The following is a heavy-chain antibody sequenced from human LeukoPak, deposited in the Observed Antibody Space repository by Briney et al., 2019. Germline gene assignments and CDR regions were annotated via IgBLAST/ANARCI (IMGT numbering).Heavy chain of an antibody. V-gene: IGHV3-23*01. CDR3: AKALLAAAGHGDAFDI. CDR1: GFTFSSYA. Sequence: TGGSLRLSCAASGFTFSSYAMSWVRQAPGKGLDWGSAISGSGGSTYYADSVKGRFTISRDNSKNTLYLQMNSLRAEDTAVYYCAKALLAAAGHGDAFDIWGQGTMVTVSS. CDR2: ISGSGGST. D-gene: IGHD6-13*01. J-gene: IGHJ3*02.